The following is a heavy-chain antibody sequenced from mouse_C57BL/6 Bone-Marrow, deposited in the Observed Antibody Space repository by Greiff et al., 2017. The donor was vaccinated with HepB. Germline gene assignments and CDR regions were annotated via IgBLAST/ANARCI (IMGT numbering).Heavy chain of an antibody. D-gene: IGHD3-2*02. CDR3: ARRAQATDAWFAY. CDR2: IYPRDGST. J-gene: IGHJ3*01. Sequence: VQLQQSGPELVKPGASVKLSCKASGYTFTSYDINWVKQRPGQGLEWIGWIYPRDGSTKYNEKFKGKATLTVDTSSSTAYMELHSLTSEDSAVYFCARRAQATDAWFAYWGQGTLVTVSA. V-gene: IGHV1-85*01. CDR1: GYTFTSYD.